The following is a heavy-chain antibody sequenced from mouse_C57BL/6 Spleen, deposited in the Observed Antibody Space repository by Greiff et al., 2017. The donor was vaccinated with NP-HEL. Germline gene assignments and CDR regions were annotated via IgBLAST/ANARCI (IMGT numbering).Heavy chain of an antibody. V-gene: IGHV1-74*01. Sequence: QVQLQQPGAELVKPGASVKVSCKASGYTFTSYWMHWVKQRPGQGLEWIGRIHPSDSDTNYNQKFKGKATLTVDKSSSTAYMQLSSLTSEDSAVYYCAIWITTVVDTDYAMDYWGQGTSVTGSS. CDR3: AIWITTVVDTDYAMDY. CDR2: IHPSDSDT. J-gene: IGHJ4*01. CDR1: GYTFTSYW. D-gene: IGHD1-1*01.